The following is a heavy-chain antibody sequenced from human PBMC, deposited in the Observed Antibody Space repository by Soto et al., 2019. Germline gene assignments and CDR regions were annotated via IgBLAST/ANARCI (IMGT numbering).Heavy chain of an antibody. D-gene: IGHD3-10*01. CDR1: GFTVSSYY. Sequence: EVQLVESGGGLVQPGGSLRLSCAASGFTVSSYYMSWVRQAPGKGLEWVSVIYSGGSGTTYYAGSVKGRFTISRDISKYTVYLQMNSLRAEDTAVYYCARDGSSRPTEYWGQGTLVTVSS. J-gene: IGHJ4*02. V-gene: IGHV3-66*01. CDR2: IYSGGSGTT. CDR3: ARDGSSRPTEY.